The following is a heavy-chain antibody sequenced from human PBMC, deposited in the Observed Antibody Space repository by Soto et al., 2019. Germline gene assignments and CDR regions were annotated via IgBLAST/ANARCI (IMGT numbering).Heavy chain of an antibody. CDR1: GGTCSSYA. CDR3: ARQKHSSSGYYYYGMDV. J-gene: IGHJ6*02. V-gene: IGHV1-69*13. Sequence: SVKVSCKASGGTCSSYAISWVRQAPGQGLEWMGGIIPIFGTANYAQKFQGRVTITADESTSTAYMELSSLRSEDTAVYYCARQKHSSSGYYYYGMDVWGQGTTVTVSS. D-gene: IGHD6-6*01. CDR2: IIPIFGTA.